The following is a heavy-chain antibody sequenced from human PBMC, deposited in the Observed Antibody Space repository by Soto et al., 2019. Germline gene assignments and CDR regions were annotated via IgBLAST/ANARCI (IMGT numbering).Heavy chain of an antibody. Sequence: QVQLVESGGGVVQPVRALRLACAASGFTFRSYCRHWVRQAPGKGLEWVAVIWYDGGNKHYADSVKGRFTISRDNSKNTLYLQMKSLRAEDTAVYYCARVTYSSSADPFRYYGMDVWGQGTTVTVSS. CDR1: GFTFRSYC. D-gene: IGHD6-6*01. J-gene: IGHJ6*02. V-gene: IGHV3-33*01. CDR2: IWYDGGNK. CDR3: ARVTYSSSADPFRYYGMDV.